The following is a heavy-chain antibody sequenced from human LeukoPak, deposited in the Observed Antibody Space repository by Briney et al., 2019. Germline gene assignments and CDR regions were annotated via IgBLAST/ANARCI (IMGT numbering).Heavy chain of an antibody. V-gene: IGHV4-39*01. CDR2: IYYSGST. CDR3: ARQTPVYSSGLGFDY. CDR1: GGSISSSSYY. J-gene: IGHJ4*02. D-gene: IGHD3-22*01. Sequence: SETLSLTCTVSGGSISSSSYYWGWIRQPPGKGLEWIGSIYYSGSTYYNPSLKSRVTISVDTSKNQFSLKLSSVTAPDTAVYYCARQTPVYSSGLGFDYWGQGTLVTVSS.